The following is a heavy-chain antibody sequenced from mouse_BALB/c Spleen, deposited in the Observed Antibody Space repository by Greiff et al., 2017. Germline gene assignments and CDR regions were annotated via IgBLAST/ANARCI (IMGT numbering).Heavy chain of an antibody. CDR2: IWAGGST. Sequence: QVQLQQSGPGLVAPSQSLSITCTVSGFSLTSYGVHWVRQPPGKGLEWLGVIWAGGSTNYNSALMSRLSISKDNSKSQVFLKMNSLQTDDTAMYYCASYGNYGGAMDYWGQGTSVTVSS. CDR3: ASYGNYGGAMDY. J-gene: IGHJ4*01. V-gene: IGHV2-9*02. CDR1: GFSLTSYG. D-gene: IGHD2-1*01.